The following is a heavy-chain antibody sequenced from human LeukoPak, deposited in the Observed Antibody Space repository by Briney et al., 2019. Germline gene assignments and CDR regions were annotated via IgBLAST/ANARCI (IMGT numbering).Heavy chain of an antibody. J-gene: IGHJ4*02. CDR1: GGSFRGYY. V-gene: IGHV4-34*01. Sequence: SETLSLTCAVYGGSFRGYYWSWIRQPPGKGLEWIGEINHSGSTNYNPSLKSRVTISVDTSKNQFSLKLSSVTAADTAVYYCARGAGVVVVPAATYFDYWGQGTLVTVSS. D-gene: IGHD2-2*01. CDR3: ARGAGVVVVPAATYFDY. CDR2: INHSGST.